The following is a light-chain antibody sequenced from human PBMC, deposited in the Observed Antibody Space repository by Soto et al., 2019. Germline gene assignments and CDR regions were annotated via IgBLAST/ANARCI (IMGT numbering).Light chain of an antibody. CDR2: GAS. J-gene: IGKJ1*01. V-gene: IGKV3-20*01. CDR1: QSINSDY. Sequence: EIVLTQSPDTLSLSPGERATLSCRASQSINSDYLAWYQQKPGQAPRLLIYGASSRVSGIPDRFSGSGSGTDFTLTINRLEPEDFAVYYCQQYVAPWAFGQGTKVDIK. CDR3: QQYVAPWA.